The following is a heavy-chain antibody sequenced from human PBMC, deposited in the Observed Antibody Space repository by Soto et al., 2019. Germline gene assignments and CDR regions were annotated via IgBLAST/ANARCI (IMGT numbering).Heavy chain of an antibody. V-gene: IGHV3-74*01. CDR1: GFTFSSYW. J-gene: IGHJ4*02. D-gene: IGHD3-22*01. CDR3: ARGVGDRYDGNGYLGRH. CDR2: IKSDGSGT. Sequence: EVQLVESGGGLVQPGESLTLSCADSGFTFSSYWMHWVRQAPGKGLVWVSRIKSDGSGTYYADSVKGRLTISRDNAKNTLYLQMNSLIVEDTAVYFCARGVGDRYDGNGYLGRHWGQGTLVTVSS.